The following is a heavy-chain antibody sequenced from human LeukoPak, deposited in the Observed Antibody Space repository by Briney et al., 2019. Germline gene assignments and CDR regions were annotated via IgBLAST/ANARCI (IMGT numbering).Heavy chain of an antibody. V-gene: IGHV3-66*01. Sequence: GGSLRLSCAASGFTFSSYEMNWVRQAPAKGLEWVSVIYSGGRTDYADSVKGRFTISRDSSKNTLYLQMNSLTAEDTAVYYCARRSIRNYFDYWGQGTLVTVSS. CDR1: GFTFSSYE. CDR2: IYSGGRT. CDR3: ARRSIRNYFDY. J-gene: IGHJ4*02.